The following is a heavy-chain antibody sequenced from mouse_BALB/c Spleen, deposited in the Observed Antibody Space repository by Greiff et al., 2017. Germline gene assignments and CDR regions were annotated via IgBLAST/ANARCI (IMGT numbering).Heavy chain of an antibody. CDR2: ISYSGST. Sequence: DVKLQESGPGLVKPSQSLSLTCTVTGYSITSDYAWNWIRQFPGNKLEWMGYISYSGSTSYNPSLKSRISITRDTSKNQFFLQLNSVTTEDTATYYCAIYYDYEYYFDYWGQGTTLTVSS. V-gene: IGHV3-2*02. CDR3: AIYYDYEYYFDY. J-gene: IGHJ2*01. D-gene: IGHD2-4*01. CDR1: GYSITSDYA.